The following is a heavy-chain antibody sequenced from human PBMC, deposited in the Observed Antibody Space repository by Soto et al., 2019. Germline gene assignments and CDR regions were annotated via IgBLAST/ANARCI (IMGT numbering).Heavy chain of an antibody. CDR1: GGSFSGYY. V-gene: IGHV4-34*01. Sequence: SETLSLTCAVYGGSFSGYYWSWIRQPPGKGLEWIGEINHSVSTNYNPSLKSRVTISVDTPKNQFSPKLSSVTAADTAVYYCARGRTWYFDWLLGSYFDYWGQGTLVTVSS. D-gene: IGHD3-9*01. CDR3: ARGRTWYFDWLLGSYFDY. CDR2: INHSVST. J-gene: IGHJ4*02.